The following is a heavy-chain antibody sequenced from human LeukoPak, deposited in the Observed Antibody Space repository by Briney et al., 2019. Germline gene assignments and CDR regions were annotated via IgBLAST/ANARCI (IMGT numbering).Heavy chain of an antibody. CDR3: ARHVVAVGFDY. D-gene: IGHD3-22*01. CDR2: ITSSSSYI. V-gene: IGHV3-21*01. J-gene: IGHJ4*02. CDR1: GFTLSSYT. Sequence: GGSLRLSCAASGFTLSSYTMNWVRQAPGKGLEWVSSITSSSSYIYYADSVKGRFTISRGNAKNSLYLHMNSLRAEDTAVYYCARHVVAVGFDYWGQGTLVTVSS.